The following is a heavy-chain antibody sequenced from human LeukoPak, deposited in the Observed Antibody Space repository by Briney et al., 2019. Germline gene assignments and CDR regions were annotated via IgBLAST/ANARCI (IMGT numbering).Heavy chain of an antibody. CDR1: GYTITSGYY. J-gene: IGHJ3*01. CDR3: TRLGGSSLGDAFDL. V-gene: IGHV4-38-2*02. Sequence: SETLSLTCSVSGYTITSGYYWGWIRQPPGKGLEWIGSISHSGSTYYNPSLKSRVTISIDTSKNQVSLNLNSVTAADTAVYYCTRLGGSSLGDAFDLWGQGTMVTVSS. CDR2: ISHSGST. D-gene: IGHD1-26*01.